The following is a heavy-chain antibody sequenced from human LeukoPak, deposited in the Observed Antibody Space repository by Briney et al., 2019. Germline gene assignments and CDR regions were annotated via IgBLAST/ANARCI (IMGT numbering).Heavy chain of an antibody. J-gene: IGHJ4*02. D-gene: IGHD3-10*01. CDR3: ARESSGSYYKR. Sequence: PSETLSLTCTVSGGSISSSSYYWGWIRQPPGKGLEWVANIKQDGSEKYYVDSVKGRFTISRDNAKNSLYLQMNSLRAEDTAVYYCARESSGSYYKRWGQGTLVTVSS. CDR1: GGSISSSSYY. CDR2: IKQDGSEK. V-gene: IGHV3-7*01.